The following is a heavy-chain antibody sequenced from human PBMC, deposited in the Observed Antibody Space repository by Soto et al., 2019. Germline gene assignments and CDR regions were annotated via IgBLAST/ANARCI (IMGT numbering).Heavy chain of an antibody. D-gene: IGHD6-19*01. V-gene: IGHV3-74*01. CDR1: GFTFSSYW. CDR3: ARFYSSGSPPNFLIRAGTAFDI. J-gene: IGHJ3*02. CDR2: INSDGSST. Sequence: GGSLRLSCAASGFTFSSYWMHWVRQAPGKGLVWVSRINSDGSSTSYADSVKGRFTISRDNAKNTLYLQMNSLRAEDTAVYYCARFYSSGSPPNFLIRAGTAFDIWGQGTMVTVSS.